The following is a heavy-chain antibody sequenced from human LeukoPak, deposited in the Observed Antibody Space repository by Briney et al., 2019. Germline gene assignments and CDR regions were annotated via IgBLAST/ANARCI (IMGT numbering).Heavy chain of an antibody. Sequence: PSETLSLTCTVSGDSISSYYWSWIQQPPGKGLEWIGYIYYSGSTNYNPSLKRRVTISVDTSKNQFSLKLSSVTAADTAVYYCAGARGTRYCSGGSCYSLGGAFDYWGQGTLVTVSS. J-gene: IGHJ4*02. V-gene: IGHV4-59*01. D-gene: IGHD2-15*01. CDR2: IYYSGST. CDR1: GDSISSYY. CDR3: AGARGTRYCSGGSCYSLGGAFDY.